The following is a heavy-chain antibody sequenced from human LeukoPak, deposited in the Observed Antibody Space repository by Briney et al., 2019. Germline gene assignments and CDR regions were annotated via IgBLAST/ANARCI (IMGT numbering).Heavy chain of an antibody. Sequence: ASVKVSCKASGYTFTGYYMHWVRQAPGQGLEWMGWISAYNGNTNYAQKLQGRVTMTTDTSTSTAYMELRSLRSDDTAVYYCAREAGSSWYLYYFDYWGQGTLVTVSS. CDR1: GYTFTGYY. D-gene: IGHD6-13*01. CDR3: AREAGSSWYLYYFDY. J-gene: IGHJ4*02. CDR2: ISAYNGNT. V-gene: IGHV1-18*04.